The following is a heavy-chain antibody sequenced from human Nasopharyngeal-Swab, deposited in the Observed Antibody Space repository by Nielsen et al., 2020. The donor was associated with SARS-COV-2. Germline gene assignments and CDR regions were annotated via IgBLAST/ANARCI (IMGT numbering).Heavy chain of an antibody. CDR2: ISWNSGSI. Sequence: SLKISCAASGFTFDDYAMHWVRQAPGKGLEWVSGISWNSGSIGYADSVKGRFTISRDNAKNSLYLQMNSLRAEDTALYYCAKDIGSYGDYVFDYWGQGTLVPSPQ. V-gene: IGHV3-9*01. CDR1: GFTFDDYA. CDR3: AKDIGSYGDYVFDY. D-gene: IGHD4-17*01. J-gene: IGHJ4*02.